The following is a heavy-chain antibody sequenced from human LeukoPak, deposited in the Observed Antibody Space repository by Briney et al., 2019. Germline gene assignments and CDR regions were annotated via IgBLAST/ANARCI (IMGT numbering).Heavy chain of an antibody. CDR3: AKDSAKKYDDY. V-gene: IGHV3-43D*03. J-gene: IGHJ4*02. CDR1: GFPFDDYA. Sequence: GGSLRLSCAASGFPFDDYAMLWVRQAPGKGLEWLSFISWHGETTYYADSVKGRFTISRENSKNTLHLQMNSLRAEDTAVYYCAKDSAKKYDDYWGQGTLVTVSS. D-gene: IGHD2/OR15-2a*01. CDR2: ISWHGETT.